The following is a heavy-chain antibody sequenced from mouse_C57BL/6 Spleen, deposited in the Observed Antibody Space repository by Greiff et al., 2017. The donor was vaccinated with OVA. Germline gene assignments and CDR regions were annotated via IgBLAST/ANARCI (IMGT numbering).Heavy chain of an antibody. CDR2: IYPGDGDT. CDR3: ARGGDGYYLSWFAY. Sequence: VKLMESGPELVKPGASVKISCKASGYAFSSSWMNWVKQRPGKGLEWIGRIYPGDGDTNYNGKFKGKATLTADKSSSTAYMQLSSLTSEDSAVYFCARGGDGYYLSWFAYWGQGTLVTVSA. J-gene: IGHJ3*01. D-gene: IGHD2-3*01. V-gene: IGHV1-82*01. CDR1: GYAFSSSW.